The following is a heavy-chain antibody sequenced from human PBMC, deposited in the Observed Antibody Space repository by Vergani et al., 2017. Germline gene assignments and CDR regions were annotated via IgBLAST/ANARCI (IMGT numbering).Heavy chain of an antibody. D-gene: IGHD2-2*01. CDR2: IRSKANSYAT. CDR1: GFTFSGSA. Sequence: VQLVESGGGVVQPGRSLRLSCAASGFTFSGSAMHWVRQASGKGLEWVGRIRSKANSYATAYAASVKGRFTISRDDSKNTAYLQMNSLKTEDTAVYYCTRHDIVVADFSWGQGTLVTVSS. J-gene: IGHJ5*02. V-gene: IGHV3-73*01. CDR3: TRHDIVVADFS.